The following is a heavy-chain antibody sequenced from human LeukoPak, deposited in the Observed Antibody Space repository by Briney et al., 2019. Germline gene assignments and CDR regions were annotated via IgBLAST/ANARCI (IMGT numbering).Heavy chain of an antibody. D-gene: IGHD6-13*01. J-gene: IGHJ6*02. Sequence: PSETLSLTCAVSGGSISSSNWWSWVRQPPGKGLEWIGEIYHSGSTNYNPSLKSRVTISVDKSKNQFSLKLSSVTAADTAVYYCARAPGSPSSSWLVRVGMDVWGQGTTVTVSS. CDR2: IYHSGST. CDR1: GGSISSSNW. V-gene: IGHV4-4*02. CDR3: ARAPGSPSSSWLVRVGMDV.